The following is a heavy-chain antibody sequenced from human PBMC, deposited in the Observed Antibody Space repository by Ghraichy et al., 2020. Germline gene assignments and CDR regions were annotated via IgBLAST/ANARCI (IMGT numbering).Heavy chain of an antibody. D-gene: IGHD3-9*01. CDR2: ISGSGGST. V-gene: IGHV3-23*01. J-gene: IGHJ4*02. CDR1: GFTFSSYA. CDR3: AKARLRYFDWLSSFDY. Sequence: GGSLRLSCAASGFTFSSYAMSWVRQAPGKGLEWVSAISGSGGSTYYADSVKGRFTISRDNSKNTLYLQMNSLRAEDTAVYYCAKARLRYFDWLSSFDYWGQGTLVTVSS.